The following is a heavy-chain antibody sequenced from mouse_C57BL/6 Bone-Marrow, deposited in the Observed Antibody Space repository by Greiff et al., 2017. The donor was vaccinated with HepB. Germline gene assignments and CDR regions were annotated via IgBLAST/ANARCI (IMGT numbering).Heavy chain of an antibody. CDR2: ISGGGGNT. Sequence: EVKLQESGGGLVKPGGSLKLSCAASGFTFSSYTMSWVRQTPEKRLEWVATISGGGGNTYYPDSVKGRFTISRDNAKNTLYLQMSSLRSEDTALYYCARRSYYYGSSYFDYWGQGTTLTVSS. CDR1: GFTFSSYT. J-gene: IGHJ2*01. V-gene: IGHV5-9*01. CDR3: ARRSYYYGSSYFDY. D-gene: IGHD1-1*01.